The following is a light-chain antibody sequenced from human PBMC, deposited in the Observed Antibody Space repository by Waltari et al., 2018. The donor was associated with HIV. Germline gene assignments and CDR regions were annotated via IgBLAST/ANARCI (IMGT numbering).Light chain of an antibody. J-gene: IGLJ3*02. CDR2: DVS. CDR1: SSAAGGYNY. Sequence: QSALTQPASVSGSPGQSITISCTGTSSAAGGYNYVSWYQQHPGKAPKLMIYDVSNRPSGVSNRFSGSKSCNTASLTISGLQAEDEADYYCSSYTSNITRVFGGGTKLTVL. V-gene: IGLV2-14*03. CDR3: SSYTSNITRV.